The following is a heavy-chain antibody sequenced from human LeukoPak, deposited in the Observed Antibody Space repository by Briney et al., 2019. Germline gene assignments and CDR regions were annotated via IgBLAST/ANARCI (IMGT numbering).Heavy chain of an antibody. CDR1: GFTFSSYA. D-gene: IGHD5-12*01. Sequence: AGGSLRLSCAASGFTFSSYAMHWVRQAPGKGLEWVAVISYDGSNKYYADSVKGRFTISRDNSKNTLYLQMNSLRAEDTALYYCAKDLGSGYDIFDYWGQGTLVTVSS. J-gene: IGHJ4*02. V-gene: IGHV3-30-3*01. CDR3: AKDLGSGYDIFDY. CDR2: ISYDGSNK.